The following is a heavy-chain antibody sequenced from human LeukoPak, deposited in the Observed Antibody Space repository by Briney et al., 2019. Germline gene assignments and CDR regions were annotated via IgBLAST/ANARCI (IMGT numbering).Heavy chain of an antibody. CDR2: ISGSGGST. J-gene: IGHJ4*02. D-gene: IGHD3-3*01. CDR3: AKDPHFGVVIIPHFDY. CDR1: GFTFSSYA. Sequence: PGGSLRLSCAASGFTFSSYAMSWVRQAPGKGLEWVSAISGSGGSTYYADSVKGRFTISRDNSKSTLYLQMNSLRAEDPAVYYCAKDPHFGVVIIPHFDYWGQGTLVTVSS. V-gene: IGHV3-23*01.